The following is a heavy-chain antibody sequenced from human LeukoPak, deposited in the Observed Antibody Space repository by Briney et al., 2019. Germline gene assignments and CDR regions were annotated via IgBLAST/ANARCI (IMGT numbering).Heavy chain of an antibody. V-gene: IGHV1-46*01. CDR1: GYTFTRYG. J-gene: IGHJ6*03. Sequence: ASVKVSCKAFGYTFTRYGVSWVRQAPGQGLEWMGIINPSGGSTNYAQKFQGRVTMPRDTSTSTVYMELSSLRSEDTAVYFCARDGTPAFYYYMDVWGKGTTVTISS. CDR2: INPSGGST. CDR3: ARDGTPAFYYYMDV.